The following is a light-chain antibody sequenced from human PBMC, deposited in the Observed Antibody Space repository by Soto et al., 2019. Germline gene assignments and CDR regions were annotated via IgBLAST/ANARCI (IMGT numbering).Light chain of an antibody. CDR2: GLS. J-gene: IGKJ5*01. V-gene: IGKV3-20*01. CDR3: QQYANSPIT. Sequence: ELVLTQSPGTLSLSPGESAALSCRASQPVSSNFLAWYQQKPGQAPRLLIYGLSSRDSGIPDRFFGSGSGTDFTLTINILEPEDFAVYYCQQYANSPITFGQGTRLEIK. CDR1: QPVSSNF.